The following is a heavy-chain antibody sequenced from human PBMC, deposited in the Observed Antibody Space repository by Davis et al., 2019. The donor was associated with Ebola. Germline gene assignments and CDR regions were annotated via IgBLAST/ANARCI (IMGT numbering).Heavy chain of an antibody. V-gene: IGHV3-11*04. CDR1: GFTFSDYY. D-gene: IGHD3-9*01. J-gene: IGHJ2*01. CDR3: ARDPPYYDILTGPSHWYFDL. Sequence: GESLKISCAASGFTFSDYYMSWIRQAPGKGLEWVSYISSSGSTTYYADSVKGRFTISRDNSKNTLYLQMNSLRDEDTAVYYCARDPPYYDILTGPSHWYFDLWGRGTLVTVSS. CDR2: ISSSGSTT.